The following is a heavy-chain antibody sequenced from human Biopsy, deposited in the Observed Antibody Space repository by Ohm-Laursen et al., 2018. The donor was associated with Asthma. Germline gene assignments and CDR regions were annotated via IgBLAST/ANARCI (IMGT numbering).Heavy chain of an antibody. V-gene: IGHV4-39*01. CDR2: IYYSGTT. Sequence: TLSLTCRLSSGSGGYMRSGNYYWGWIRQPPGKGLEWIGSIYYSGTTYYNPSLESRVTVSADTSKTQFSLKLTSVTAADTAVYYCVRGSSSWHHGPFHYYYGLDVWGQGTTATVSS. D-gene: IGHD6-13*01. CDR3: VRGSSSWHHGPFHYYYGLDV. CDR1: GGYMRSGNYY. J-gene: IGHJ6*02.